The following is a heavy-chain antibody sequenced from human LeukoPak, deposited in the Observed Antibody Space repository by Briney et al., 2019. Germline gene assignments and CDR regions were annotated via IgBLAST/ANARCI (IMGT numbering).Heavy chain of an antibody. CDR1: GFTFTSSA. CDR3: ARDTAVALLYYFDY. J-gene: IGHJ4*02. D-gene: IGHD6-19*01. CDR2: INAGNGNT. Sequence: ASVKVSCKASGFTFTSSAVHWVRQAPGQRLEWMGWINAGNGNTKYSQKFQGRVTITRDTSASTAYMELSSLRSEDTAVYYCARDTAVALLYYFDYWGQGTLVTVSS. V-gene: IGHV1-3*01.